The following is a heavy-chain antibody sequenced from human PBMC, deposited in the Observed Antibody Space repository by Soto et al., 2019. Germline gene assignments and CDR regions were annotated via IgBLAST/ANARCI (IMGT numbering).Heavy chain of an antibody. D-gene: IGHD2-2*02. Sequence: QVQLVQSGAEVKKPGASVKVSCKASGYTFTSYAMHWVRQAPGQRLEWMGWINAGNGNTKYSQKFQGRVTITRDTSASTAYMELSSLRSEDPAVYYCARVHCSSTSCYSRWFDPWGQGTLVTVSS. CDR3: ARVHCSSTSCYSRWFDP. CDR2: INAGNGNT. CDR1: GYTFTSYA. J-gene: IGHJ5*02. V-gene: IGHV1-3*01.